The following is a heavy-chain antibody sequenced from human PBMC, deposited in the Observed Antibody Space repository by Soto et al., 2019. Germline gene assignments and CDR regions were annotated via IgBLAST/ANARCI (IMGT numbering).Heavy chain of an antibody. Sequence: PSETLSLTCTVSGGSISSGGYYGSWIRQHPGKGLEWIGYIYYSGSTNYNPSLKSRVTISVDTSKNQFSLKLSSVTAADTAVYYCARGGTAMAYNWFDPWGQGTLVTVSS. J-gene: IGHJ5*02. CDR1: GGSISSGGYY. CDR2: IYYSGST. D-gene: IGHD5-18*01. CDR3: ARGGTAMAYNWFDP. V-gene: IGHV4-31*03.